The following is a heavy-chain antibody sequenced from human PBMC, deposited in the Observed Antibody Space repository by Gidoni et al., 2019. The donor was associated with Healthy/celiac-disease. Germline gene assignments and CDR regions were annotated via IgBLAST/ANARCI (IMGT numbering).Heavy chain of an antibody. V-gene: IGHV3-21*01. CDR2: ISSSSSYI. D-gene: IGHD3-22*01. J-gene: IGHJ4*02. CDR3: ASDDSSGYYSLDY. CDR1: GFTFSSYS. Sequence: EVQLVESGGGLVKPGGSLSLSCGSSGFTFSSYSMNWVRQAPGKGLEWVSFISSSSSYIYYADSVKGRFTISRDNAKNSLYLQMNSLRAEDTAVYYCASDDSSGYYSLDYWGQGTLVTVSS.